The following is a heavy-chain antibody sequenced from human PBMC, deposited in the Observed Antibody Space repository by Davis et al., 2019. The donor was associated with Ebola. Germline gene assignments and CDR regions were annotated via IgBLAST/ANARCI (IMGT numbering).Heavy chain of an antibody. V-gene: IGHV3-74*01. CDR1: GFTFSNYW. CDR2: INSDGSST. J-gene: IGHJ6*04. CDR3: AKDLYLVDVGELLYYYYGMDV. D-gene: IGHD3-10*01. Sequence: GESLKISCAASGFTFSNYWMHWVRQAPGKGLVWVSRINSDGSSTSYADSVKGRFTISRDNAKNTLYLQMNSLRAEDTAVYYCAKDLYLVDVGELLYYYYGMDVWGKGTTVTVSS.